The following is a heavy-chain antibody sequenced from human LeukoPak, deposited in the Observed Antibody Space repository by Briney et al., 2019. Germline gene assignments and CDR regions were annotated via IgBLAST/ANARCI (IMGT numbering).Heavy chain of an antibody. CDR1: GFTFSSYG. CDR2: ISYDGSNK. D-gene: IGHD3-9*01. Sequence: GGSLRLSCAASGFTFSSYGMHWVRQAPGKGLEWVAVISYDGSNKYYADSVKGRFTISRDNSKNTLYLQMNSLRAGDTAVYYCAKPNTYYDILTGYWGSKYYFDYWGQGTLVTVSS. J-gene: IGHJ4*02. CDR3: AKPNTYYDILTGYWGSKYYFDY. V-gene: IGHV3-30*18.